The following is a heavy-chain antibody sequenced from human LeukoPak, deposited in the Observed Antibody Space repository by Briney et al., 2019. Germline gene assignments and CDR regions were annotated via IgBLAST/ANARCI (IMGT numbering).Heavy chain of an antibody. D-gene: IGHD3-10*01. V-gene: IGHV4-34*01. CDR1: GGSFSGYY. CDR3: ARRVYYGSGSYWPKAYYYYMDV. Sequence: SETLSLTCAVYGGSFSGYYWSWIRQPPGKGLEWIGEINHSGSTNYDPSLKSRVTISVDTSKNQFSLKLSSVTAADTAVYYCARRVYYGSGSYWPKAYYYYMDVWGKGTTVTISS. CDR2: INHSGST. J-gene: IGHJ6*03.